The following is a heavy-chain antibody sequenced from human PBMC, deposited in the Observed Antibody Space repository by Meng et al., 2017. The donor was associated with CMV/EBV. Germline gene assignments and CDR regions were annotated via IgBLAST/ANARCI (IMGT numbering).Heavy chain of an antibody. D-gene: IGHD6-6*01. Sequence: GSLRLSCTASGGSISSYYWSWIRQPPGKGLEWIGYIYYSGSTNYNPSLKSRVTISVDTSKNQFSLKLSSVTAADTAVYYCARDGGIAARYYFDYWGQGTLVTVSS. J-gene: IGHJ4*02. V-gene: IGHV4-59*01. CDR1: GGSISSYY. CDR2: IYYSGST. CDR3: ARDGGIAARYYFDY.